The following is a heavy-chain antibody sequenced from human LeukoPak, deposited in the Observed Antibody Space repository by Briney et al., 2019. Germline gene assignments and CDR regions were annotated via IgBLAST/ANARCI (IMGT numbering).Heavy chain of an antibody. CDR2: IYYSGST. V-gene: IGHV4-59*01. Sequence: SETLSLTCTVSVGSISSYYWSWIRQPPGKGLEWIGYIYYSGSTNYNPSLKSRVTISVDTSKNQFSLKLSSVTAADTAVYYCARDSYYYDNAFDIWGQGTMVTVSS. CDR3: ARDSYYYDNAFDI. J-gene: IGHJ3*02. D-gene: IGHD3-22*01. CDR1: VGSISSYY.